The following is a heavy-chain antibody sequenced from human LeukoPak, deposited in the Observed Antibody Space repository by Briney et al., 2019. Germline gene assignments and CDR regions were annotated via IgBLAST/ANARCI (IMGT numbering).Heavy chain of an antibody. CDR1: GYNFSTYD. J-gene: IGHJ3*02. D-gene: IGHD3-3*01. Sequence: ASVKVSCKASGYNFSTYDIMWVRQATGQGPEWMGYMNPKSGNTGYAQKFRARLTMTTDTSTSTAYMELRSLRSDDTAVYYCAREWYYDFWSGYSSSYAFDIWGQGTMVTVSS. CDR3: AREWYYDFWSGYSSSYAFDI. V-gene: IGHV1-8*01. CDR2: MNPKSGNT.